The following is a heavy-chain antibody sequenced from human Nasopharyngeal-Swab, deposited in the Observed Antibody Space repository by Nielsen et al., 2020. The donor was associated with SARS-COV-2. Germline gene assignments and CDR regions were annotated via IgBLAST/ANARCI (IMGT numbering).Heavy chain of an antibody. V-gene: IGHV4-34*01. Sequence: RQAPGKGLEWIGEINHSGSTNYNPSLKSRVTISVDTSKNQFSLKLSSVTAADTAVYYCAREGRIIQLWSGGFDPWGQGILVTVSS. CDR2: INHSGST. CDR3: AREGRIIQLWSGGFDP. D-gene: IGHD5-18*01. J-gene: IGHJ5*02.